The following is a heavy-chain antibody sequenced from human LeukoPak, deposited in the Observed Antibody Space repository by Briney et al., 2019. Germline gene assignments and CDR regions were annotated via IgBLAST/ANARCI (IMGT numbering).Heavy chain of an antibody. Sequence: GESLQISCKGSGYSFTSYWIGWVRPMPGKGLEWMGIIYPGDFDTRYSPSFQGQVTISADKSISTAYLQWSSLKASDTAMYYCASQVLAESDAFDIWGQGTMVTVSS. J-gene: IGHJ3*02. D-gene: IGHD3-3*02. V-gene: IGHV5-51*01. CDR3: ASQVLAESDAFDI. CDR2: IYPGDFDT. CDR1: GYSFTSYW.